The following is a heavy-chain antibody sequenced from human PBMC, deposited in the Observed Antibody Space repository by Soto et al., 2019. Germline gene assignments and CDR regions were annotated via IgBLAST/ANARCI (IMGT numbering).Heavy chain of an antibody. D-gene: IGHD3-10*01. CDR1: GFTFSSYA. V-gene: IGHV3-30-3*01. CDR3: ARDRVGDILPVSNWFDP. J-gene: IGHJ5*02. Sequence: PGGSLRLSCAASGFTFSSYAMHWVRQAPGKGLEWVAVISYDGSNKYYADSVKGRFTISRDNSKNTLYLQMNSLRAEDTAVYYCARDRVGDILPVSNWFDPWGQGTLVTVSS. CDR2: ISYDGSNK.